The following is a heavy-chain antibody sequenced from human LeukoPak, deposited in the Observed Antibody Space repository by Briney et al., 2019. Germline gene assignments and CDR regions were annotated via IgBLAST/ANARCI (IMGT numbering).Heavy chain of an antibody. J-gene: IGHJ5*02. V-gene: IGHV3-23*01. Sequence: GGSLRLSCAASGFTFRTYAMTWVPQTPGRGLEWVSSISGGGGDTYYADSVKGRFTISRDNSRNTLYLQMNSLKAEDTAVYYCAKDGISSSSRFDPWGQGTLVTVSS. CDR3: AKDGISSSSRFDP. D-gene: IGHD6-13*01. CDR2: ISGGGGDT. CDR1: GFTFRTYA.